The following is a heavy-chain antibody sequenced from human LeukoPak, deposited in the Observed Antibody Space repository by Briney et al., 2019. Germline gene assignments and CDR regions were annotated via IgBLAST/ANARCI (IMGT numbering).Heavy chain of an antibody. Sequence: SQTLSLTCTVSGGSISSGDYYWSWIRQPPWKGLEWIGYIYYSGSTYYNPSLKSRVTISVDTSKNQFSLKLSSVTAADTAVYYCARLYYYDSSGLDYWGQGTLVTVSS. CDR1: GGSISSGDYY. D-gene: IGHD3-22*01. V-gene: IGHV4-30-4*08. J-gene: IGHJ4*02. CDR3: ARLYYYDSSGLDY. CDR2: IYYSGST.